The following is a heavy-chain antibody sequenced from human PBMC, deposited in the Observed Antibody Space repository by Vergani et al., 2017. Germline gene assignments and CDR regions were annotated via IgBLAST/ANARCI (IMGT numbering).Heavy chain of an antibody. D-gene: IGHD2-2*01. CDR3: ARGYQPLLWHDAFDI. CDR2: INPSGGST. J-gene: IGHJ3*02. CDR1: GYTFTSYY. Sequence: QVQLVQSGAEVKKPGASVKVSCKASGYTFTSYYMHWVRQAPGQALEWMGIINPSGGSTSYAQKFQGRVTMTRDTSTSTVYMELSSLRSEDTAVYYCARGYQPLLWHDAFDIWGQGTMVTVSS. V-gene: IGHV1-46*01.